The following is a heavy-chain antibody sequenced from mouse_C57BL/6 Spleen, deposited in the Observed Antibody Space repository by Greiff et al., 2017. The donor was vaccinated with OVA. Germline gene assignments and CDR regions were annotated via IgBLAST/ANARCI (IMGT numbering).Heavy chain of an antibody. Sequence: QVQLQQSGAELVKPGASVKISCKASGYAFSGYCMHWVKQRPGKGLEWIGQIYPGDGDTNYNGKFKGKATLTADKSSSTAYMQLSSLTAEDSAVYFRARETQANGFAYWGQGTLVTVSA. V-gene: IGHV1-80*01. CDR1: GYAFSGYC. J-gene: IGHJ3*01. CDR2: IYPGDGDT. CDR3: ARETQANGFAY. D-gene: IGHD3-2*02.